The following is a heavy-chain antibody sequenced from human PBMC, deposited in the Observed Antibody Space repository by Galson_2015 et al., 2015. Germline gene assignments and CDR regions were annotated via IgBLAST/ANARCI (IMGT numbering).Heavy chain of an antibody. CDR1: GYTFTSYY. V-gene: IGHV1-46*01. Sequence: SVKVSCKASGYTFTSYYMHWVRQAPGQGLEWMGIINPSGGSTRYAQKFQGRVTMTRDTSTSTVYMELSSLRSEDTAVYYCARDRDTIFVYGSGNWFDPWGQGTLVTVSS. CDR3: ARDRDTIFVYGSGNWFDP. CDR2: INPSGGST. J-gene: IGHJ5*02. D-gene: IGHD3-3*01.